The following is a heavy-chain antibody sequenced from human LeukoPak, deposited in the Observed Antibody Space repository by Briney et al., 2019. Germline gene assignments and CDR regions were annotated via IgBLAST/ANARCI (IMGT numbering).Heavy chain of an antibody. CDR1: GFPFSSYA. J-gene: IGHJ4*02. Sequence: GGSLRLSCAASGFPFSSYAMSWVRQTPGKGLEWVSAISGSGDRTDYADSVKGRFTISRDNSKNTLYLQMSSLRAEDTAIYYCAKVGLGGAYYDYWGQGTLVTVSS. D-gene: IGHD1-26*01. CDR2: ISGSGDRT. V-gene: IGHV3-23*01. CDR3: AKVGLGGAYYDY.